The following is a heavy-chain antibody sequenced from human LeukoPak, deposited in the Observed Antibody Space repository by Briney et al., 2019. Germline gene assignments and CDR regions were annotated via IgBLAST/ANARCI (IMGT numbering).Heavy chain of an antibody. CDR3: AKEIYGDSTGGRFQH. CDR1: GFTFSSYS. CDR2: ISSISSSST. V-gene: IGHV3-48*04. J-gene: IGHJ1*01. Sequence: GGSLRLSCAASGFTFSSYSMNWVRQAPGKGLEWVSYISSISSSSTYYADSVKGRFTISRDNAKNSLYLQMNSLRAEDTAVYYCAKEIYGDSTGGRFQHWGQGTLVTVSS. D-gene: IGHD4-17*01.